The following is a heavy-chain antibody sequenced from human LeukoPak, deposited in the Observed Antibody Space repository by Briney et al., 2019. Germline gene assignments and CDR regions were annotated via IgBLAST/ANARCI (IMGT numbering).Heavy chain of an antibody. V-gene: IGHV4-59*01. CDR3: ASHYGSGSFYSPFDY. Sequence: SETLSLTCTVSGGSISGYYWSWIRQPPGKGLEWIGYIYYSGNTNYNPSLKSRVTISLDTSKNQFSLKLSSVTAADTAVYYCASHYGSGSFYSPFDYWGQGTLVTVSS. D-gene: IGHD3-10*01. CDR2: IYYSGNT. J-gene: IGHJ4*02. CDR1: GGSISGYY.